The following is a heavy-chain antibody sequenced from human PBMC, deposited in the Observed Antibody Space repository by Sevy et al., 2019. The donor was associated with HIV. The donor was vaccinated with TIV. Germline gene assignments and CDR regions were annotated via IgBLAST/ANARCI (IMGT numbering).Heavy chain of an antibody. CDR2: ISYDGSSK. CDR3: AKESGSYYDFWSGHDAFAI. D-gene: IGHD3-3*01. J-gene: IGHJ3*02. CDR1: GFNFSSYG. V-gene: IGHV3-30*18. Sequence: GGSLRLSCAASGFNFSSYGMHWVRQAPGKGLEWVAVISYDGSSKYYADSVKGRFTISRDNSKNTMYLQMNRLRAEDTAVYYCAKESGSYYDFWSGHDAFAIWGQGTMVTVSS.